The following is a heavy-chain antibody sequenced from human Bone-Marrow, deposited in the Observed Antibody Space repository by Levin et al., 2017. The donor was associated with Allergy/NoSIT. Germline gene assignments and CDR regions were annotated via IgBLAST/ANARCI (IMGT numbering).Heavy chain of an antibody. V-gene: IGHV1-2*06. CDR1: GYTFIGYY. J-gene: IGHJ4*02. D-gene: IGHD2-2*01. CDR2: INCNSGDT. Sequence: ASVKVSCKASGYTFIGYYMHWVRQAPGQGREWRGRINCNSGDTNYAQKFQGRVTMTRDTSFSTAFMELNRLRSDDTAIYYCARDHPDCSRASGYDWGQGTLVTVSA. CDR3: ARDHPDCSRASGYD.